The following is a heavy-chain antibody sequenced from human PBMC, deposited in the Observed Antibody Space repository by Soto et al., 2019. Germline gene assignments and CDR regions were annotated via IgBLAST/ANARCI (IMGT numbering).Heavy chain of an antibody. CDR3: ATVASTAYDY. CDR1: GGTFSSYT. CDR2: IIPILDIA. V-gene: IGHV1-69*02. J-gene: IGHJ4*02. D-gene: IGHD2-2*01. Sequence: QVKLVQSGAEMKRPGSSVKVSCKASGGTFSSYTISWVRQAPGQGLEWMGKIIPILDIASYAQKFQGRATITADKSTSTAYMELSSLRSEDTAVYYCATVASTAYDYWAQGTLVTVSS.